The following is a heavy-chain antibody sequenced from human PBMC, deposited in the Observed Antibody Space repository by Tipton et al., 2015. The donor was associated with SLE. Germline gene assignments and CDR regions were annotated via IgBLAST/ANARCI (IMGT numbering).Heavy chain of an antibody. V-gene: IGHV4-59*11. CDR2: IYYSGST. J-gene: IGHJ5*02. CDR3: AREGYYYDSSGSYNWFDP. Sequence: TLSLTCTVSGGSISSHYWSWIRQPPGKGLEWIGYIYYSGSTNYNPPLKSRVTISVDTSKNQFSLKLSSVTAADTAVYYCAREGYYYDSSGSYNWFDPWGQGTLVTVSS. CDR1: GGSISSHY. D-gene: IGHD3-22*01.